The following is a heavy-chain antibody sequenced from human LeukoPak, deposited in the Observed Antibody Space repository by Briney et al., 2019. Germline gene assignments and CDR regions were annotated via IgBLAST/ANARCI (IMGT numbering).Heavy chain of an antibody. Sequence: GGSLRLSCAASGFTFSSYEMNWVRQAPGKGLEWVSYISSSGSTIYYADSVKGRFTISRDNSKNTLYLQMSSLRAGDTAVYYCAKSIRGLPGAFDIWGQGTMVTVST. V-gene: IGHV3-48*03. CDR2: ISSSGSTI. CDR1: GFTFSSYE. CDR3: AKSIRGLPGAFDI. J-gene: IGHJ3*02. D-gene: IGHD3-16*01.